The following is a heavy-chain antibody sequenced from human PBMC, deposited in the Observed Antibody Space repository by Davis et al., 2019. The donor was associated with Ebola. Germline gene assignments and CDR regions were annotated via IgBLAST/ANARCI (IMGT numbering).Heavy chain of an antibody. Sequence: GESLKISCTDSVITFSSYAMNWVRQAPGKGLEWVSYISSSSTIYYADSVKGRFTISRDNAKNSLYLQMNSLRDEDTAVYYCARALLWFGELPSWYFDLWGRGTLVTVSS. D-gene: IGHD3-10*01. CDR1: VITFSSYA. V-gene: IGHV3-48*02. CDR3: ARALLWFGELPSWYFDL. J-gene: IGHJ2*01. CDR2: ISSSSTI.